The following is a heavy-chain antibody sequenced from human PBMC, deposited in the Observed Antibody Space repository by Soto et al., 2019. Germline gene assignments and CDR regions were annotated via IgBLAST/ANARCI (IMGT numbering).Heavy chain of an antibody. Sequence: VGPLRLSCAASGFSFSIYWMSWVRQPPGKGLEWVANIKQDGSEQYYVDSVKGRFTISRDNAKNSLDLQMNSLRAEDTAVYYCARDAFPYTNTWNDAFDLWRQGTMVTVSS. CDR2: IKQDGSEQ. CDR3: ARDAFPYTNTWNDAFDL. CDR1: GFSFSIYW. V-gene: IGHV3-7*01. D-gene: IGHD2-2*02. J-gene: IGHJ3*01.